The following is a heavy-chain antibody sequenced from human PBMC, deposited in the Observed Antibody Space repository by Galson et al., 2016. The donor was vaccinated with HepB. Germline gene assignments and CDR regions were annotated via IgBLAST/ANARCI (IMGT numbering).Heavy chain of an antibody. V-gene: IGHV4-34*01. D-gene: IGHD3-22*01. Sequence: ETLSLTCTVSGRSLSGYYWSWIRQSPGKGLEWIGEVNHSGSTNYNASLESRVSMSVDTSKDQFSLKLTSVTAADTAVYYCARGQPDYYDASGSYSLPFDYWGQGTLVSVSP. J-gene: IGHJ4*02. CDR1: GRSLSGYY. CDR2: VNHSGST. CDR3: ARGQPDYYDASGSYSLPFDY.